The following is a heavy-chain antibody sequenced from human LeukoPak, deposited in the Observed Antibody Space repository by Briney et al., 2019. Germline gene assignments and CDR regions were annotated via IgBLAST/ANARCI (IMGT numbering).Heavy chain of an antibody. Sequence: PGGSLSLSRAVSGFTFSNYAMHGVRHAPGKGLEWVAVIYYDGSNKYYADSVKGRFTISRDNSKNTLYLEMDSLRAEDTAVYYCSRYCSGGRCYSVGVMVYGMDVWGQGTTVSVSS. CDR3: SRYCSGGRCYSVGVMVYGMDV. CDR2: IYYDGSNK. D-gene: IGHD2-15*01. V-gene: IGHV3-33*01. CDR1: GFTFSNYA. J-gene: IGHJ6*02.